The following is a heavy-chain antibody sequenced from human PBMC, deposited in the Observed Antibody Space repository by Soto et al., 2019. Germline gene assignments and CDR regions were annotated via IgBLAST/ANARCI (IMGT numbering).Heavy chain of an antibody. V-gene: IGHV3-48*03. Sequence: PGGSLRLSCAASGFTFSSYEMNWVRQAPGKGLEWVSFISSSGSTIYYADSVKGRFTISRDNAKNSLYLQMNGPRAEDTAVYYCVYGYYFDYCGQGPLVTVSS. CDR3: VYGYYFDY. CDR1: GFTFSSYE. J-gene: IGHJ4*02. CDR2: ISSSGSTI. D-gene: IGHD3-10*01.